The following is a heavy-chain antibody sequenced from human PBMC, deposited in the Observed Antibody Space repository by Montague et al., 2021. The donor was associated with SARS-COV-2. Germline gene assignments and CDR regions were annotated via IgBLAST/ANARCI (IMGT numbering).Heavy chain of an antibody. D-gene: IGHD6-19*01. V-gene: IGHV4-34*01. J-gene: IGHJ6*02. CDR2: INHSGST. CDR1: GGSFSGYY. Sequence: SETLSLTCAVYGGSFSGYYWSWTRQPPGKGLEWIGEINHSGSTNYNPLLKSRVTISVDKSKNQFSLKLSSVTAADTAVYYCARWDSSGWFGRSYYGMDVWGQGTTVTGSS. CDR3: ARWDSSGWFGRSYYGMDV.